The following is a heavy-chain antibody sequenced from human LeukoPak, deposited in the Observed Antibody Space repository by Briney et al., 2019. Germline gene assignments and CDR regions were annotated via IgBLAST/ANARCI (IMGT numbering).Heavy chain of an antibody. J-gene: IGHJ4*02. CDR3: ATYIQVQVSFEC. CDR1: GFTFSSYE. Sequence: GGSLRLSCAASGFTFSSYEMNWVRQAPGKGLEWVSYISSSGSTIYYADSVKGRFTISRDNSKSTLSLQMNSLRAEDTAIYYCATYIQVQVSFECWGQGTLVTVSS. CDR2: ISSSGSTI. D-gene: IGHD5-18*01. V-gene: IGHV3-48*03.